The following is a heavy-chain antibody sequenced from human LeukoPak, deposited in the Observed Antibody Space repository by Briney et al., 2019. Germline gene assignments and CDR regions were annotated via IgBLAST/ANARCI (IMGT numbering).Heavy chain of an antibody. CDR3: AKERRTDSGAALDY. V-gene: IGHV3-11*06. J-gene: IGHJ4*02. CDR1: GFTFSDYY. CDR2: ISSSSSRT. Sequence: PGGSLRLSCAASGFTFSDYYMIWIRQAPGKGLEWVSYISSSSSRTNYADSVKGRFTISRDNAKNSLYLQMYSLRAEDTAVYYCAKERRTDSGAALDYWGPGTLVTVSS. D-gene: IGHD6-19*01.